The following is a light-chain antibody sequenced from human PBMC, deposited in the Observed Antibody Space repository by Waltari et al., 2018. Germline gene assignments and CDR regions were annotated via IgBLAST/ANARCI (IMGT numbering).Light chain of an antibody. CDR2: WAS. V-gene: IGKV4-1*01. Sequence: DIVMTQSPDSLAVSLGERATINCKSSQCVLYSSNNKNNLAWYQQKPGQPLKLFIYWASTRESGVPDRFSGSGSGTDFTLTISSLQAEDVAVYYCQQYYTTPLTFGGGTKVEIK. CDR1: QCVLYSSNNKNN. J-gene: IGKJ4*01. CDR3: QQYYTTPLT.